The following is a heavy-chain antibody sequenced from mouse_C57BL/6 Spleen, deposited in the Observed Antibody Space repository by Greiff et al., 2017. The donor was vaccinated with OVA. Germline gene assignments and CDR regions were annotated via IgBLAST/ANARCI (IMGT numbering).Heavy chain of an antibody. V-gene: IGHV10-3*01. CDR2: IRSKSSNYAT. CDR1: GFTFNTYA. Sequence: EVQLQESGGGLVQPTGSLKLSCAASGFTFNTYAMHWVRQAPGKGLEWVARIRSKSSNYATYYADSVKDRFTISRNDSQSMLYLQMNNLKTEDTAMCYCVRDGLRQAMDYWGQVTSVTVSS. J-gene: IGHJ4*01. CDR3: VRDGLRQAMDY. D-gene: IGHD2-4*01.